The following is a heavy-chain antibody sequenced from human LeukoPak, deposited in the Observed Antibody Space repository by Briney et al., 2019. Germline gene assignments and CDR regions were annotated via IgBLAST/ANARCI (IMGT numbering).Heavy chain of an antibody. CDR2: IYYSGST. Sequence: PSETLSLTCTVSGGSITSSSYYWDWIRQPPGKGLEWIGSIYYSGSTYYNPSLKSRVTISVDTSKNQFSLKLSSVTAADTAVYYCARHSPNAFDIWGQGTMVTVSS. CDR3: ARHSPNAFDI. J-gene: IGHJ3*02. CDR1: GGSITSSSYY. V-gene: IGHV4-39*01.